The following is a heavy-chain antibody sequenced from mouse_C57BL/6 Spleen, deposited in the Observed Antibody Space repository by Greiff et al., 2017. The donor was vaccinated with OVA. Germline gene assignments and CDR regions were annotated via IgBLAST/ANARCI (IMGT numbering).Heavy chain of an antibody. Sequence: QVQLQQPGAELVMPGASVKLSCKASGYTFTSYWMHWVKQRPGQGLEWIGEIGPSDSYTNYNQKFKGKSTLTVDKSSSTAYMQLSSLTSEDSAVYYCARRRNSSGYWFAYWGQGTLVTVSA. CDR1: GYTFTSYW. J-gene: IGHJ3*01. CDR3: ARRRNSSGYWFAY. CDR2: IGPSDSYT. D-gene: IGHD3-2*02. V-gene: IGHV1-69*01.